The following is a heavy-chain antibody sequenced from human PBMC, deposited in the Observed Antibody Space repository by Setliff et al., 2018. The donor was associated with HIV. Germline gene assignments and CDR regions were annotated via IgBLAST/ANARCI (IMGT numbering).Heavy chain of an antibody. V-gene: IGHV3-43*01. CDR2: IRWDGGST. J-gene: IGHJ6*02. CDR1: GFTFEHYT. D-gene: IGHD3-10*01. CDR3: VRNGAWFGGYYYYGMDV. Sequence: PGGSLRLSCAASGFTFEHYTMHWVRQVPGNGLEWVSLIRWDGGSTYYADSVKGRFTISRDTRKNSLYLQMNSLRTDYSSLYYCVRNGAWFGGYYYYGMDVWGQGTTVTVSS.